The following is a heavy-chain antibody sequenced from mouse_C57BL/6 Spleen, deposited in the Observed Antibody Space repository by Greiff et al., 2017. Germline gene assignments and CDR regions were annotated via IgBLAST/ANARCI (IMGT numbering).Heavy chain of an antibody. CDR2: VYPGDGDT. CDR1: GYAFSSSW. V-gene: IGHV1-82*01. CDR3: ARWLLLSYAMDY. J-gene: IGHJ4*01. Sequence: QVQLQQSGPELVKPGASVKISCKASGYAFSSSWMNWVKQRPGKGLEWIGRVYPGDGDTNYNGKFKGKATLTADKSSSTAYMQLSSLTSEHSAVYFCARWLLLSYAMDYWGQGTSLTVSS. D-gene: IGHD2-3*01.